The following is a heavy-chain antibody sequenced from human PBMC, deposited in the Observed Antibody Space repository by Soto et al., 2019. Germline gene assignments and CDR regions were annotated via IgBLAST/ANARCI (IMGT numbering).Heavy chain of an antibody. CDR1: GFSLTTSGVG. J-gene: IGHJ4*03. Sequence: QITLKESGPTRVKPTQTLTLTCTFPGFSLTTSGVGVGWIRKTPGKALEWLAFIYWDDDKRYSPSLKSRLTIKKDTSKNQVVLTMASIDPVDTGTYFCAHRAYMSGTWDHGYFDYWGQGTLVTVSS. V-gene: IGHV2-5*02. CDR3: AHRAYMSGTWDHGYFDY. CDR2: IYWDDDK. D-gene: IGHD6-13*01.